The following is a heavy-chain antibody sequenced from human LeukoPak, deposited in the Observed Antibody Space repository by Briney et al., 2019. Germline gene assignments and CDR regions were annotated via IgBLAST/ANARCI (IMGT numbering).Heavy chain of an antibody. CDR3: TVRSSI. D-gene: IGHD3-3*02. CDR1: GVTFSDVW. CDR2: IHTKNDGGVI. J-gene: IGHJ4*02. Sequence: GGSLRLSCVVSGVTFSDVWMSWVRQAPGKGLEWVGRIHTKNDGGVIDYAPPVQGRFTIPRDDSKNTLFLEMNYLKTEDTAIYYCTVRSSIWGQGTLVTVSS. V-gene: IGHV3-15*01.